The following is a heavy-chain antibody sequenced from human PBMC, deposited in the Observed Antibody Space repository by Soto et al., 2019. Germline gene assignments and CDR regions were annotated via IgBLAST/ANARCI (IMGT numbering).Heavy chain of an antibody. J-gene: IGHJ6*02. CDR1: GGTFRSYA. V-gene: IGHV1-69*13. Sequence: SVTVSCKASGGTFRSYAISWVRQTPGQGLEWMGGIIPIFGTANYAQKFQGRVTITADESTSTAYMELSSLRSEDTAVYYCARDTSGTDSSGYYYVRTEGGVYYYYGMDVWGQGTTVTVSS. CDR3: ARDTSGTDSSGYYYVRTEGGVYYYYGMDV. D-gene: IGHD3-22*01. CDR2: IIPIFGTA.